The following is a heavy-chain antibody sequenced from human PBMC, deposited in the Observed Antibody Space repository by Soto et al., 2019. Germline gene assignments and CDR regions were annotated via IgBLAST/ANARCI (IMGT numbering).Heavy chain of an antibody. CDR2: IKSKTEGGTT. CDR3: TTDQTPTYCGGDCYGNFDY. Sequence: SVSNAWMNWVRPAPGKGLEWVGRIKSKTEGGTTDYAAPVEGRFTISRDDSKNTLYLQMNSLKTEDTAVYYCTTDQTPTYCGGDCYGNFDYWGQGTLVTVSS. J-gene: IGHJ4*02. V-gene: IGHV3-15*07. CDR1: SVSNAW. D-gene: IGHD2-21*02.